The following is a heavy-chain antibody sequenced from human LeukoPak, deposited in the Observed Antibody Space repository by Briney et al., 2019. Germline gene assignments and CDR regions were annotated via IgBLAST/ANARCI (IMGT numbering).Heavy chain of an antibody. CDR2: INHSGST. CDR1: GESFSGYY. V-gene: IGHV4-34*01. J-gene: IGHJ3*02. CDR3: AKSNGYGLVDI. Sequence: SETLSLTCAVYGESFSGYYWSWIRQPPGKGLEWIGEINHSGSTNYNPSLKSRVTISVDTSKNHFSLKLSSVTAADTAVYYCAKSNGYGLVDIWGQGTMVTVSS. D-gene: IGHD3-10*01.